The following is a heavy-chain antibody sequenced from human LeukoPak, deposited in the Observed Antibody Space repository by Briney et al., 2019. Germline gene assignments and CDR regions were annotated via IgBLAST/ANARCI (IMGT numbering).Heavy chain of an antibody. V-gene: IGHV1-18*01. D-gene: IGHD5-24*01. CDR1: GYTFTSYG. J-gene: IGHJ4*02. Sequence: ASVKVSCKASGYTFTSYGISWVRQAPGQGHEWMGWISVYNGNTNYAQKLQGRVTMTTDTATSTAYMELRSLRSDDTAVYYCARVHERWRLKNWGQGTLVTVSS. CDR2: ISVYNGNT. CDR3: ARVHERWRLKN.